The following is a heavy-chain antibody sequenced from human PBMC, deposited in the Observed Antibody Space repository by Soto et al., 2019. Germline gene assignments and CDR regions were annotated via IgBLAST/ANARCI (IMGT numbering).Heavy chain of an antibody. CDR3: ARSAMVVVVGASPGFIKH. CDR1: GYTFTSYG. D-gene: IGHD2-15*01. Sequence: RASVKVSCKASGYTFTSYGISWVRQAPGQGLEWMGWITAYNSNTDYAQKFQGRVTLTTDTSTSTAYMELRSLRSDDTAVYYCARSAMVVVVGASPGFIKHWGQGTRVTVSS. V-gene: IGHV1-18*01. J-gene: IGHJ1*01. CDR2: ITAYNSNT.